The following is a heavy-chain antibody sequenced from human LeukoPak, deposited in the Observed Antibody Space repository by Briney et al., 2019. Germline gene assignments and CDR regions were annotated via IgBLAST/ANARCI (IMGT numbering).Heavy chain of an antibody. Sequence: PSQTLSLTCAVSGGSISSGGYSWSWIRQPPGKGLEWIGYIYHSGSTYYNPSLKSRVTISVDRSKNQFSLKLSSVTAADTAVYYCARAREPLIYTYYFEYWGQGTLVTVSS. J-gene: IGHJ4*02. V-gene: IGHV4-30-2*01. CDR3: ARAREPLIYTYYFEY. CDR2: IYHSGST. CDR1: GGSISSGGYS. D-gene: IGHD1-14*01.